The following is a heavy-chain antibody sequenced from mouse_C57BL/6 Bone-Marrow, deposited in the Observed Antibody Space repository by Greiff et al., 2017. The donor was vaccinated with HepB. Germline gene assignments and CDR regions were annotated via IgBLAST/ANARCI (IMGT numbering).Heavy chain of an antibody. Sequence: EVKLVESGGDLVKPGGSLKLSCAASGLTFSSYGMSWVRQTPDKRLEWVATISSGGSYTYYPDSVKGRFTISRDNAKNTLYLQMSSLKSEDTAMYYVARGAGGDYWGQGTTLTVSS. CDR2: ISSGGSYT. CDR1: GLTFSSYG. CDR3: ARGAGGDY. V-gene: IGHV5-6*01. J-gene: IGHJ2*01.